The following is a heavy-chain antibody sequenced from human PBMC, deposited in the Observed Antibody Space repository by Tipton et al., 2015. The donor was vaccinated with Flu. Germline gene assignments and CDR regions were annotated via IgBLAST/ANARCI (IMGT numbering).Heavy chain of an antibody. CDR2: ISYDGSNK. Sequence: SLRLSCAASGFTFSSYAMHWVRQAPGKGLEWVTLISYDGSNKYYADSVKGRFTISRDNSKNTLYLLMNSLGVEDTAVYYCARDLYDSSGHSDYWGQGTLVTVSS. D-gene: IGHD3-22*01. CDR3: ARDLYDSSGHSDY. J-gene: IGHJ4*02. V-gene: IGHV3-30-3*01. CDR1: GFTFSSYA.